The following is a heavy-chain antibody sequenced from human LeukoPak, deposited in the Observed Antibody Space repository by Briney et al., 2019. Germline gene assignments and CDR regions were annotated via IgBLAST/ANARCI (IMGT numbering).Heavy chain of an antibody. CDR2: IKQDGSEK. D-gene: IGHD3-22*01. J-gene: IGHJ4*02. CDR3: ARETYYYDSSGYYYDRYYFDY. V-gene: IGHV3-7*01. CDR1: GFTFSSYW. Sequence: GGSLRLSCAASGFTFSSYWMSWVRQAPGKGLEWVANIKQDGSEKYYVDSVKGRFTISRDNAKNSLYLQMNSLRAEGTAVYYCARETYYYDSSGYYYDRYYFDYWGQGTLVTVSS.